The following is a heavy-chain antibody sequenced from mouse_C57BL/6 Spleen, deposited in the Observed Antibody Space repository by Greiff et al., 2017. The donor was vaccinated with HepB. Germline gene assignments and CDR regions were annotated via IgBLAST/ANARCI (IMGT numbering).Heavy chain of an antibody. Sequence: VESEGGLVQPGSSMKLSCTASGFTFSDYYMAWVRQVPEKGLEWVANINYDGSSTYYLDSLKSRFIISRDNAKNILYLQMSSLKSEDTATYYCARDKDHFDYWGQGTTLTVSS. V-gene: IGHV5-16*01. CDR2: INYDGSST. CDR1: GFTFSDYY. J-gene: IGHJ2*01. CDR3: ARDKDHFDY.